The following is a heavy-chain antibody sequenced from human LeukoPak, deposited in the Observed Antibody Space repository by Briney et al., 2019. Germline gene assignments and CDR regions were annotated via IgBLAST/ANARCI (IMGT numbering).Heavy chain of an antibody. Sequence: PGGSLRLSCATSGFTFSSYSMNWVRQAPGKGLEWVSYISSSNIYYADSVKGRFTISRDTAQNSLYLQMNSLRDEDTAVYYCARDWIYAFDIWGQGTMVTVSS. CDR3: ARDWIYAFDI. J-gene: IGHJ3*02. D-gene: IGHD2-2*03. CDR2: ISSSNI. CDR1: GFTFSSYS. V-gene: IGHV3-48*02.